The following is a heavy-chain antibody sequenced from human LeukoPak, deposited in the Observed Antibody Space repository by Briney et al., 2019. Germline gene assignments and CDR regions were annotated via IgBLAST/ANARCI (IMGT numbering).Heavy chain of an antibody. V-gene: IGHV1-69*06. CDR3: ATGSTVPQMGYFEY. CDR2: IIPIFGTV. Sequence: ASVKVSCKASGGTFSTSAISWVRQAPGKGLEWMGKIIPIFGTVSYAQKFQGRVTITADTSTSTAYMYLSSLTSDDTAVYYCATGSTVPQMGYFEYWGQAILVTVSS. J-gene: IGHJ4*02. CDR1: GGTFSTSA. D-gene: IGHD4-17*01.